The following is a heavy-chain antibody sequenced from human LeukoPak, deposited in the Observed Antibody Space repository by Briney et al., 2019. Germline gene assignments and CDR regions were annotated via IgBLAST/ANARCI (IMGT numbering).Heavy chain of an antibody. D-gene: IGHD2-21*02. CDR1: GDSVSSNSAA. V-gene: IGHV6-1*01. Sequence: SQTLSLTCAISGDSVSSNSAAWNWIRQSPSRGLEWLGRTYYRSKWYNDYAVSVKSRITINPDTSKNQFSLKLSSATAADTAVYYCAGAHCGGDCYSGRAFDIWGQGTMVTVSS. CDR3: AGAHCGGDCYSGRAFDI. J-gene: IGHJ3*02. CDR2: TYYRSKWYN.